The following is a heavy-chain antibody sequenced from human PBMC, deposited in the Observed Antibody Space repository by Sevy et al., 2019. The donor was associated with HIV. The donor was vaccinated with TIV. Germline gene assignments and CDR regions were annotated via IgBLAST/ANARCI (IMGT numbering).Heavy chain of an antibody. CDR3: ARATSIFGGGGATNYYGMDV. Sequence: GGSLRLSCAASGFTFSSYAMHWVRQAPGKGLEWVAVISYDGSNKYYADSVKGRFTISRDNSKNTLYLQMNSLRAEDTAVYYCARATSIFGGGGATNYYGMDVWGQGTTVTVSS. V-gene: IGHV3-30-3*01. CDR2: ISYDGSNK. D-gene: IGHD3-10*02. CDR1: GFTFSSYA. J-gene: IGHJ6*02.